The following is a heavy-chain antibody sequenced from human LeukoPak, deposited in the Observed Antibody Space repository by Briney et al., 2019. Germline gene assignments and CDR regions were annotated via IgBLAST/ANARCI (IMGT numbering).Heavy chain of an antibody. V-gene: IGHV4-38-2*01. CDR1: GYSISSGYY. J-gene: IGHJ3*02. CDR2: IYHSGST. CDR3: AAEYYDILTGYYRVRAFDI. Sequence: SETLSLTCAVSGYSISSGYYWGWIRQPPGKGLEWIGSIYHSGSTYYNPSLKSRVTVSVDTSKTQFSLKLSSVTAADTAVYYCAAEYYDILTGYYRVRAFDIWGQGTMVTVSS. D-gene: IGHD3-9*01.